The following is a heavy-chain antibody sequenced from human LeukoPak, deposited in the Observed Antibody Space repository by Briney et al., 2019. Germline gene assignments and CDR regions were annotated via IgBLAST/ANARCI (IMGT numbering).Heavy chain of an antibody. Sequence: GGSLRLSCAASGFTFSSYSMQWVRQAPGKGLEWVAFIWYDGSHQYYADSVKGRFTISRDSSKNTLYLQMNSLRVEDTAVYYCARDGCTTTSCSDYWGQGTLVTVSS. J-gene: IGHJ4*02. CDR3: ARDGCTTTSCSDY. CDR2: IWYDGSHQ. V-gene: IGHV3-33*01. CDR1: GFTFSSYS. D-gene: IGHD2-2*01.